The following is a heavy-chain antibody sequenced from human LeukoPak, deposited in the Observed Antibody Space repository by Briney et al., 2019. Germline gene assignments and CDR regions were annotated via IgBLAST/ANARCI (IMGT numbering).Heavy chain of an antibody. CDR3: AKGRGSGYYNYFEY. D-gene: IGHD3-22*01. CDR1: GFTVSNYA. V-gene: IGHV3-23*01. J-gene: IGHJ4*02. Sequence: GGSLRLSCAASGFTVSNYAMSWVRQAPGKGLEWVSSISGGGGSPYYADSVKGRLTISRDNYKNTLYLQMNSLRAEDTAVYYCAKGRGSGYYNYFEYWGQGTLVTVSS. CDR2: ISGGGGSP.